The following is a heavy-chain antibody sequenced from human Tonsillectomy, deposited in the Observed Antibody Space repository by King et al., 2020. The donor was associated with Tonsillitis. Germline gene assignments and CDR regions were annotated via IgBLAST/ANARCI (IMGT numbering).Heavy chain of an antibody. V-gene: IGHV3-33*08. J-gene: IGHJ4*02. Sequence: VQLVESGGGVVQPGRSLRLSCAASGFTFSSYGIHWVRQAPGKGLEWVAVIWHDGSNKYYADSVKGRFTISRDNSKNTVYLQMNSLRAEDTAGYYCVRDETTKTCCGGDCDYFDYWGQGTQVTVSS. CDR1: GFTFSSYG. CDR2: IWHDGSNK. CDR3: VRDETTKTCCGGDCDYFDY. D-gene: IGHD2-21*01.